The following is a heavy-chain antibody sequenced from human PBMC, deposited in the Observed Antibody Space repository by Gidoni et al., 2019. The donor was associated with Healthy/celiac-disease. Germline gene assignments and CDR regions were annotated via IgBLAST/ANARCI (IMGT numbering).Heavy chain of an antibody. CDR3: ARHGGSTSIFRPVYYYGMDV. Sequence: QVQLQESGPGLVKPSETLSLTCTVSGGSISSYYWSWIRQPPGKGLEWIGYIYYSGSTNYNPSLKSRVTISVDTSKNQFSLKLSSVTAADTAVYYCARHGGSTSIFRPVYYYGMDVWGQGTTVTVSS. CDR2: IYYSGST. D-gene: IGHD2-2*01. CDR1: GGSISSYY. V-gene: IGHV4-59*08. J-gene: IGHJ6*02.